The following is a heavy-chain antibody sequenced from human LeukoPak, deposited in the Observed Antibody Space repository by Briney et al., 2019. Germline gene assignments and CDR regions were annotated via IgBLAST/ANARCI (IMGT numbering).Heavy chain of an antibody. J-gene: IGHJ4*02. CDR1: GFTFSSYE. D-gene: IGHD2-2*01. CDR3: ARMNCSRTSCHDSTRALFDY. CDR2: ISSSGSTI. Sequence: GGSLRLSCAASGFTFSSYEMNWVRQAPGKGLEWVSYISSSGSTIYYADSVKGRFTISRDNAKNSLYLQMNSLRAEDTAVYYCARMNCSRTSCHDSTRALFDYWGQGTLVTVSS. V-gene: IGHV3-48*03.